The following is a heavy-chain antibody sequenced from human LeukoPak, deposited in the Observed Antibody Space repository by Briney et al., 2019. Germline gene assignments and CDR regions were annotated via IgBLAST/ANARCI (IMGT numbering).Heavy chain of an antibody. J-gene: IGHJ4*02. CDR3: AKDRVWSGAFDS. D-gene: IGHD3/OR15-3a*01. V-gene: IGHV1-46*01. CDR2: INPSGGST. CDR1: GYTFTSYF. Sequence: ASVKVSCKPSGYTFTSYFIHWVRQAPGQGLEWMGLINPSGGSTNYAHQFQGRVTMTRDTSTSTVYMELSSLRAEDTAVYYCAKDRVWSGAFDSWGQGTLVTVSS.